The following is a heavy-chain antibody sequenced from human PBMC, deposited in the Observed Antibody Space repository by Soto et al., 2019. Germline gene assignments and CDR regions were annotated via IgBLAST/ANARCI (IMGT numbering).Heavy chain of an antibody. J-gene: IGHJ4*02. Sequence: QLQLQESGPGLVKPSETLSLTCTVSGGSISSSSYYWGWIRQPPGKGLEWIGSIYYSGSTYYNPSLKSRVTISVDTSKNQFSLKLSSVTAADTAVYYCARRRRDGYNFRNVDYWGQGTLVTVSS. CDR1: GGSISSSSYY. D-gene: IGHD5-12*01. V-gene: IGHV4-39*01. CDR2: IYYSGST. CDR3: ARRRRDGYNFRNVDY.